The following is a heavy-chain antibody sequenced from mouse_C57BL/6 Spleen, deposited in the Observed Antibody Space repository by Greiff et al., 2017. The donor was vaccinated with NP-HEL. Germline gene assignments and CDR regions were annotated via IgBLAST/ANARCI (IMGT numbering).Heavy chain of an antibody. CDR2: ISDGGSYT. D-gene: IGHD2-2*01. Sequence: EVKLVESGGGLVKPGGSLKLSCAASGFTFSSYAMFWVRQTPEKRLEWVATISDGGSYTYYPDNVKGRFTISRDNAKNNLYLQMSHLKSEDTAMYYCAREGGYYYAMDYWGQGTSVTVSS. CDR1: GFTFSSYA. CDR3: AREGGYYYAMDY. V-gene: IGHV5-4*01. J-gene: IGHJ4*01.